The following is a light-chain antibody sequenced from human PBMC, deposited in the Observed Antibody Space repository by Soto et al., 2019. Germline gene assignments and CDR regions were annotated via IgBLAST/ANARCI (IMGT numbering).Light chain of an antibody. CDR3: QTWGTGIVV. CDR2: LNSDGSQ. Sequence: QSVLTQSPSASASLGASVKLTCTLSSGHSSYAIAWHQQQPEKGPRYLMKLNSDGSQSKGDGIPDRFSGSSSGAERYLTISSLQSEDEADYYRQTWGTGIVVFGGGTKLTVL. V-gene: IGLV4-69*01. J-gene: IGLJ2*01. CDR1: SGHSSYA.